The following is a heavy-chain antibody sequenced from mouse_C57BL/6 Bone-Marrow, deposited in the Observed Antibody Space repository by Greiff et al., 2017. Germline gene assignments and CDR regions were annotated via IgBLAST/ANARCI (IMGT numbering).Heavy chain of an antibody. Sequence: QVQLQQPGAELVRPGTSVTLSCKASGYTFTSYWMHWVKQRPGQGLEWIGVIDPSDSYTNYNQKFKGKATLTVDTSSSTAYMQRSSLTSEDSAVYYCARWGDYWGQGTTLTVSS. J-gene: IGHJ2*01. CDR2: IDPSDSYT. CDR3: ARWGDY. CDR1: GYTFTSYW. V-gene: IGHV1-59*01.